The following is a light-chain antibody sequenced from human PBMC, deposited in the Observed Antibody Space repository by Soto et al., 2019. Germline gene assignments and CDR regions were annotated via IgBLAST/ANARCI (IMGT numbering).Light chain of an antibody. CDR2: DAS. J-gene: IGKJ2*01. Sequence: EIVLTHSPATLSLSPGERATLSCRASQSISTYLAWYQQKPGQAPRLLIYDASNRAPGIPARISGRGSGTDFTLTISSLEPEDFAIYYCQHRSSWPRMYTLGHGTMVDIK. CDR3: QHRSSWPRMYT. CDR1: QSISTY. V-gene: IGKV3-11*01.